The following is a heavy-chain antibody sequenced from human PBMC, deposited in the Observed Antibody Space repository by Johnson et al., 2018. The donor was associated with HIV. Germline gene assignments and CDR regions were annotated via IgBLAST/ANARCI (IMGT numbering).Heavy chain of an antibody. Sequence: QVQLVESGGGVVQPGRSLRLSCAASGFTFSSYAMHWVRQAPGKGLEWVAVISYDGSNKYYADSVKGRFTISRDNSKNTLYLQMNSLRAEDTAGYYCARERPAYSSSSSNAFDIWGQGTMVTVSS. CDR2: ISYDGSNK. D-gene: IGHD6-6*01. V-gene: IGHV3-30*04. J-gene: IGHJ3*02. CDR1: GFTFSSYA. CDR3: ARERPAYSSSSSNAFDI.